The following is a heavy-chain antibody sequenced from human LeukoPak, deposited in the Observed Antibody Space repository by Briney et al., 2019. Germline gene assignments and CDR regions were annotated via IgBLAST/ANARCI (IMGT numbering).Heavy chain of an antibody. Sequence: GSLRLSCAASGFTFSSYAMSWVRQAPGKGREWVSAISGSGGSTYYADSVKGRFTISRDNSKNTLYLQMNSLRAEDTAVYYCANLYSSGWYMFDYWGQGTLVTVSS. D-gene: IGHD6-19*01. CDR3: ANLYSSGWYMFDY. V-gene: IGHV3-23*01. CDR1: GFTFSSYA. J-gene: IGHJ4*02. CDR2: ISGSGGST.